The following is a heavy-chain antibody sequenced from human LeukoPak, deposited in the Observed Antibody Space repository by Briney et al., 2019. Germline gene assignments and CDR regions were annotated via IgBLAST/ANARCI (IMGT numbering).Heavy chain of an antibody. CDR3: AREGRLSGTYYGGGWFDP. CDR1: GYTFTGHY. J-gene: IGHJ5*02. D-gene: IGHD4-23*01. V-gene: IGHV1-2*02. Sequence: GASVKVSCKTSGYTFTGHYMHWVRQVPGQGLELMGWISNSGGTNYAKKFQGRVTMTRDTSISTAYMELSWLRSDDTALYYCAREGRLSGTYYGGGWFDPWGQGTLVIVSS. CDR2: ISNSGGT.